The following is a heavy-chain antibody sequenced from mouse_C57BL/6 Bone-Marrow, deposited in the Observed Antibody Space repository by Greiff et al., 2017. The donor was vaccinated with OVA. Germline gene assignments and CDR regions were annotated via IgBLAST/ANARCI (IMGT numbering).Heavy chain of an antibody. CDR2: IDPSDSYT. D-gene: IGHD2-3*01. CDR3: ARGWLLIPFYWYFDV. V-gene: IGHV1-69*01. CDR1: GYTFTSYW. J-gene: IGHJ1*03. Sequence: QVQLQQPGAELVMPGASVKLSCKASGYTFTSYWMHWVKQRPGQGLECIGEIDPSDSYTNYNQKFKGKSTLTVDKSSSTAYMQLSSLTSEDSAVYYCARGWLLIPFYWYFDVWGTGTTVTVSS.